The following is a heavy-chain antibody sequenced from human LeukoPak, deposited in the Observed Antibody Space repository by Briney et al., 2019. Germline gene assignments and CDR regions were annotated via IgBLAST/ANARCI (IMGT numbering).Heavy chain of an antibody. J-gene: IGHJ4*02. CDR2: ISSSSDYI. CDR1: GFSFSTYS. V-gene: IGHV3-21*01. D-gene: IGHD5-18*01. Sequence: GGSLRLSCAASGFSFSTYSLNWVRQAPGKGLEWVSSISSSSDYIYYSDSVKGRFTISRDNAKNSLYLQMSSLRAEDTAVYYCARRASTERGHSYGLDYWGQGTLVTVSS. CDR3: ARRASTERGHSYGLDY.